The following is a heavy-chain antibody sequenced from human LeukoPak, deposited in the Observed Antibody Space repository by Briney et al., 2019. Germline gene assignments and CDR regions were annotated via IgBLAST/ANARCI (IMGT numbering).Heavy chain of an antibody. V-gene: IGHV3-30-3*01. CDR1: GFTFSSYA. CDR2: ISYDGSNR. D-gene: IGHD6-13*01. J-gene: IGHJ4*02. CDR3: ASPLIAAAAMPNPIDY. Sequence: PGGSLRLSCAASGFTFSSYAMHWVRQAPGKGLEWVAVISYDGSNRYYADSVKGRFTISRDNSKNTLYLQMNSLRAEGTAVYYCASPLIAAAAMPNPIDYWGQGTLVTVSS.